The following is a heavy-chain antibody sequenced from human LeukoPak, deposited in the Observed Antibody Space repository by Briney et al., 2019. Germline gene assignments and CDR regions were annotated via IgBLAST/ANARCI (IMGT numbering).Heavy chain of an antibody. J-gene: IGHJ5*02. Sequence: GGSLRLSCAASGFTFSDHYTSWIRQAPGKGLEWVSYISSSGSTIYYADSVKGRFTISRDNAKNSLYLQMNSLRAEDTAVYYCARDRGSSWFDPWGQGTLVTVSS. V-gene: IGHV3-11*01. CDR2: ISSSGSTI. CDR3: ARDRGSSWFDP. CDR1: GFTFSDHY. D-gene: IGHD6-13*01.